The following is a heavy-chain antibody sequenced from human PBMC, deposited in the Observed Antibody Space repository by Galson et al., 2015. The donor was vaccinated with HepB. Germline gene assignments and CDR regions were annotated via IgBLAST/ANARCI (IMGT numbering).Heavy chain of an antibody. D-gene: IGHD6-13*01. J-gene: IGHJ3*02. CDR1: GFTFSSYA. CDR3: AKKNTFEYSSSWYDAFDI. V-gene: IGHV3-23*01. Sequence: SLRLSCAASGFTFSSYAMSWVRQAPGKGLEWVSAISGSGGSTYYADSVKGRFTISRDNSKNTLYLQMNSLRAEDTAVYYCAKKNTFEYSSSWYDAFDIWGQGTMVTVSS. CDR2: ISGSGGST.